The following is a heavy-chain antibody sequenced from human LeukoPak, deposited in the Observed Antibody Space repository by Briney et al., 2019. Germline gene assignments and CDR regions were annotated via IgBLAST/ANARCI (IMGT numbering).Heavy chain of an antibody. J-gene: IGHJ4*02. D-gene: IGHD2/OR15-2a*01. V-gene: IGHV3-23*01. CDR3: AKEDSRNMVTFLDY. CDR2: IFGSGATT. CDR1: GFSLRYYA. Sequence: GPSLRLSCAASGFSLRYYAMSWVRQAAGKGLEWVLDIFGSGATTKYTHCVQGRFTISRENSKNSVYLQMNSLRAEDTAIYYCAKEDSRNMVTFLDYWGEGTLVTGSS.